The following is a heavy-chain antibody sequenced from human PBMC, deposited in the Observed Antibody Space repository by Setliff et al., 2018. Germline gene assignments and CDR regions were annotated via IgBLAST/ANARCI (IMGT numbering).Heavy chain of an antibody. V-gene: IGHV1-18*04. D-gene: IGHD2-2*01. J-gene: IGHJ3*02. Sequence: ASVKVSCKASGYTLAESIVSWVRQAPGQGLEWVGWIGVYTGHTSFAQKFEDRVSMSTDKSTNMAYMELRGLRSDDTAVYYCARGYQVTPPRADAFDIWGQGTLVTVSS. CDR2: IGVYTGHT. CDR1: GYTLAESI. CDR3: ARGYQVTPPRADAFDI.